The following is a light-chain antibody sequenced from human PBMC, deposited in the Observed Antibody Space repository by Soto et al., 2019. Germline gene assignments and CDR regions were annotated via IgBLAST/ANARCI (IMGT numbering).Light chain of an antibody. V-gene: IGLV1-47*01. CDR2: LNN. Sequence: QSVLTQPPSASGPPGQSVAISCSGSSSNIGTNSLYWYQHFPGTAPKLLIYLNNQRPSGVPDRFSASKSGTSASLAITGLRFEDEADYYCAAWDDSLSSVVFGGGTKLTVL. J-gene: IGLJ2*01. CDR3: AAWDDSLSSVV. CDR1: SSNIGTNS.